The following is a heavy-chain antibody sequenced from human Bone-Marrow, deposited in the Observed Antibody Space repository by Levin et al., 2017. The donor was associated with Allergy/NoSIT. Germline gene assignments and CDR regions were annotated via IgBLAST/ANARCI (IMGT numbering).Heavy chain of an antibody. V-gene: IGHV4-59*12. CDR2: IYYSGRT. CDR3: VRAIPSGGNSYYYYYMDV. J-gene: IGHJ6*03. Sequence: SQTLSLTCTVSGGSISNNYWSWIRQPPEKRLEWIGYIYYSGRTNYNPSLKSRVTISVDTSKNLISLKLSSVTAADSAVYYCVRAIPSGGNSYYYYYMDVWGKGTTVTVSS. D-gene: IGHD4-23*01. CDR1: GGSISNNY.